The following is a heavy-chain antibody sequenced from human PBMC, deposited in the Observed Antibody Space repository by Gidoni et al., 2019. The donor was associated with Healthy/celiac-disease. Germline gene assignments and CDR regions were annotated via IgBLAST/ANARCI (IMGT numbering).Heavy chain of an antibody. CDR1: GFTFSSYA. J-gene: IGHJ4*02. D-gene: IGHD3-22*01. V-gene: IGHV3-23*01. CDR2: SSGSGGST. CDR3: ARYYYDSSGSNYFDY. Sequence: EVQLLESGGGLVQPGGSLRLSCAASGFTFSSYAMSWVRQAPGKGLEWVSASSGSGGSTYYADSVKGRFTISRDNSKNTLYLQMNSLRAEDTAVYYCARYYYDSSGSNYFDYWGQGTLVTVSS.